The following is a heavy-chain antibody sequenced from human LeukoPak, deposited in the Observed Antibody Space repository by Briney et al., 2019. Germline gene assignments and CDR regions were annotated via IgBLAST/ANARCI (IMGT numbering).Heavy chain of an antibody. Sequence: GGSLRLSCAASGFTFSSYWMSWVRQAPGKGLEWVANIKQDGSEKYYVDSVKGRFTISRDNAKNSLYLQMNSLRSEDTAVYYCARGARSGTTSYYYYYGMDVWGQGTTVTVSS. J-gene: IGHJ6*02. CDR1: GFTFSSYW. D-gene: IGHD1-1*01. V-gene: IGHV3-7*03. CDR3: ARGARSGTTSYYYYYGMDV. CDR2: IKQDGSEK.